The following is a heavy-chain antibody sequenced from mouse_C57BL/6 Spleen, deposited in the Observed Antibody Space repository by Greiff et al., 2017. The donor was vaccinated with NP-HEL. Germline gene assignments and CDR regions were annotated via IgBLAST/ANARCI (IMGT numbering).Heavy chain of an antibody. Sequence: QVQLKQPGAELVKPGASVKLSCKASGYTFTSYWMHWVKQRPGRGLEWIGRIDPNSGGTKYNEKFKSKATLTVDKPSSTAYMQLSSLTSEDSAVYYCARSAIIDYLAWFAYWGQGTLVTVSA. D-gene: IGHD2-4*01. V-gene: IGHV1-72*01. CDR1: GYTFTSYW. J-gene: IGHJ3*01. CDR2: IDPNSGGT. CDR3: ARSAIIDYLAWFAY.